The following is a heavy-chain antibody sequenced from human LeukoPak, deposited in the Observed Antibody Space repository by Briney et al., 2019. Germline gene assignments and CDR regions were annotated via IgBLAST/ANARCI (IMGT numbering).Heavy chain of an antibody. CDR1: GFTLSNYW. D-gene: IGHD6-19*01. CDR2: LKQDGGEK. CDR3: AREKFLEWYAVAGTFGYFDY. Sequence: PGGSLRLSCAASGFTLSNYWMSWVRQAPGKGLEWVANLKQDGGEKYYVDSVKGRFTISRDNAKNSLYLQMNSLRAEDTAVYYCAREKFLEWYAVAGTFGYFDYWGQGTLVTVSS. V-gene: IGHV3-7*01. J-gene: IGHJ4*02.